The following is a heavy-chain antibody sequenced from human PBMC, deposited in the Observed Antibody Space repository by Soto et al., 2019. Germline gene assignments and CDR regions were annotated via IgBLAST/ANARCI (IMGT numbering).Heavy chain of an antibody. CDR3: ARRRPYSSSSPIDY. V-gene: IGHV1-18*01. D-gene: IGHD6-6*01. CDR1: VYTFTSYG. CDR2: ISAYNGNT. Sequence: ASVKVSGKASVYTFTSYGISWVRQAPGQGLEWMGWISAYNGNTNYAQKLQGRVTMTTDTSTSTAYMELRSLRSDDTAVYYCARRRPYSSSSPIDYWGQGTLVTVSS. J-gene: IGHJ4*02.